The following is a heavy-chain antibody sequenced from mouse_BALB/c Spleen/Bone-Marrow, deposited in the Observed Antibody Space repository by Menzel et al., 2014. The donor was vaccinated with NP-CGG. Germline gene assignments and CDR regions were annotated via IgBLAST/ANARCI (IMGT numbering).Heavy chain of an antibody. Sequence: EVQLQQSGAELVRSGASVKLSCTASGFNIKDYYMHWVKQRPKQGLEWIGWIDPENGDTEYAPKFQGKATMTADTSSNTAYLQLSSPTSEDTAVYYCNRYDWYFDVWGAGTTVTVSS. V-gene: IGHV14-4*02. CDR3: NRYDWYFDV. J-gene: IGHJ1*01. CDR2: IDPENGDT. D-gene: IGHD2-14*01. CDR1: GFNIKDYY.